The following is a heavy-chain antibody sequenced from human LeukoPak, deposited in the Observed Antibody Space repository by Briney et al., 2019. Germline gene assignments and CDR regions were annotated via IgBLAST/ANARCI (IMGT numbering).Heavy chain of an antibody. D-gene: IGHD6-6*01. Sequence: ASVKVSCKASGGTFSSYAISWVRQAPGQGLEWMGGIIPMFGTRTYAPKFQGRVTINVDISTTTAYMEVSSLRYEDTAMYYCARGADWQLLEYYYYYMDVWGKGTAVTVSS. V-gene: IGHV1-69*06. CDR1: GGTFSSYA. CDR3: ARGADWQLLEYYYYYMDV. J-gene: IGHJ6*03. CDR2: IIPMFGTR.